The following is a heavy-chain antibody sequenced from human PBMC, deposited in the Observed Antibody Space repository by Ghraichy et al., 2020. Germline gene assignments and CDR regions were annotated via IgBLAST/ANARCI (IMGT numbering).Heavy chain of an antibody. J-gene: IGHJ4*02. V-gene: IGHV3-74*01. Sequence: GGSLRLSCTASGFTFSSYWMHWVRQAPGKGLVWVSRINSDESSTSYADSVKGRFTISRDNAKNTLYLQMNSLRAEDTAVYYCARVREDWLLSTYYFDYWGQGTLVTVSS. D-gene: IGHD3/OR15-3a*01. CDR2: INSDESST. CDR1: GFTFSSYW. CDR3: ARVREDWLLSTYYFDY.